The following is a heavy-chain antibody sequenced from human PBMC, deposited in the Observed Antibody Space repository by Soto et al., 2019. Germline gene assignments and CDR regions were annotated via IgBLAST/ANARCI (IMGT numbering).Heavy chain of an antibody. Sequence: ASVKVSCKASGYTFTSYGISWVRQAPGQGLEWMGGIDPEDGETIYAQKFQGRVTITADASTSTAYMELSSLRSEDTAVYYCARAVSVGATIYYYGMDVWGQGTTVTVSS. CDR3: ARAVSVGATIYYYGMDV. CDR1: GYTFTSYG. D-gene: IGHD1-26*01. V-gene: IGHV1-18*01. J-gene: IGHJ6*02. CDR2: IDPEDGET.